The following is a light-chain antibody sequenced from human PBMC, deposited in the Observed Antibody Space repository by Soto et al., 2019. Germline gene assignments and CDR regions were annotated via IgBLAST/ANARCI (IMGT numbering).Light chain of an antibody. CDR3: QQSDSTPLT. Sequence: DIQMTQSPSSLSASVVDRVTISCRASHYIVSYLNWYQQKPGKDPKLLITTASTLQSGVPSRFSGGGSATDFTLTISRLQPEDVATYYCQQSDSTPLTFGGGTKVDIK. J-gene: IGKJ4*01. CDR2: TAS. CDR1: HYIVSY. V-gene: IGKV1-39*01.